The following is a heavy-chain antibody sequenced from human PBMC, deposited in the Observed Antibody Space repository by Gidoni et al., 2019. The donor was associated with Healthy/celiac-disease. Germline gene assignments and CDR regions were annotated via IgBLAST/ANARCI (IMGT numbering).Heavy chain of an antibody. CDR2: ISSSSSTI. J-gene: IGHJ4*02. D-gene: IGHD2-2*01. Sequence: EVQLVESGGGLVQPGGSLRLSCAASGFTFSSYSMNWVRQAPGKGLEWVSYISSSSSTIYYADSVKGRFTISRDNAKNSLYLQMNSLRDEDTAVYYCARASPPWVAVVPAYFDYWGQGTLVTVSS. V-gene: IGHV3-48*02. CDR1: GFTFSSYS. CDR3: ARASPPWVAVVPAYFDY.